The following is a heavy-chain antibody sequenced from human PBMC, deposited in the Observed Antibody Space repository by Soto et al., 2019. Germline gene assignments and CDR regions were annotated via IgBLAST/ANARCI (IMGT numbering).Heavy chain of an antibody. Sequence: ASVKVSCKASGYTFTGYYMHWVRQAPGQGLERMGWINPNSGGTNYAQKFQGWVTMTRDTSISTAYMELSRLRSDDTAVYYCARDKGLSGGNWTGWFDPWGQGTLVTVS. J-gene: IGHJ5*02. D-gene: IGHD2-15*01. CDR3: ARDKGLSGGNWTGWFDP. V-gene: IGHV1-2*04. CDR1: GYTFTGYY. CDR2: INPNSGGT.